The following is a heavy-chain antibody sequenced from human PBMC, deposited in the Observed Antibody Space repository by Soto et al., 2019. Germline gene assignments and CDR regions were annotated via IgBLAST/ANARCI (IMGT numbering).Heavy chain of an antibody. Sequence: ASVKVSCKSSGYTFISHSITWVRQAPGQGLEWMGRISAYNGNTNYAQKLQGRVTMTTGTSTNTAYMELRNLRSDDTAVYYCARGAFCGGAPGCRDMDVWGQGTTVTVSS. V-gene: IGHV1-18*01. J-gene: IGHJ6*02. CDR2: ISAYNGNT. CDR3: ARGAFCGGAPGCRDMDV. D-gene: IGHD2-21*01. CDR1: GYTFISHS.